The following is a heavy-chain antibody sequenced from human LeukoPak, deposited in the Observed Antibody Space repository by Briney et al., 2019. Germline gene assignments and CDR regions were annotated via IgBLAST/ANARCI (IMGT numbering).Heavy chain of an antibody. D-gene: IGHD5-18*01. Sequence: GGSLRLSCAVSGFTVSSNYMSWVRQPPGKGLEWVSDIYNSGSTYYADSVKGRFTISRDNSKNTLYLQMNSLRAEDTAVYYCARDSGLYRYGYYGMDVWGQGTTVTVSS. CDR2: IYNSGST. CDR1: GFTVSSNY. J-gene: IGHJ6*02. V-gene: IGHV3-66*01. CDR3: ARDSGLYRYGYYGMDV.